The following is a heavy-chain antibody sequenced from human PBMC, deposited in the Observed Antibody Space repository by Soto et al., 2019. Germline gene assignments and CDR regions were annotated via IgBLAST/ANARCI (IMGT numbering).Heavy chain of an antibody. Sequence: QVQLVQSGAEVKKPGSSVKVSCKASGGTFSSYAISWVRQAPGQGLEWMGGIIPIVGTANYAQKFQGRVTMTAGDATSTAYMEPSSPRSEDTAVYDSARDPLGSYDRRGSALGLRGQGALVTVFS. D-gene: IGHD3-22*01. V-gene: IGHV1-69*12. CDR3: ARDPLGSYDRRGSALGL. J-gene: IGHJ4*02. CDR1: GGTFSSYA. CDR2: IIPIVGTA.